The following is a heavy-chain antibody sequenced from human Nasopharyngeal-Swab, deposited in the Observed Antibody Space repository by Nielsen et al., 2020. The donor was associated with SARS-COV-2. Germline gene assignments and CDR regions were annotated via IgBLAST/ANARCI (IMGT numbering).Heavy chain of an antibody. Sequence: VRQMPGKGLEWLSYISTSGNTVYYADSVKGRFTISRDNAENSLYLQMNSLGDEDTAVYYCARDRWSGGIVVVPAAKDVWGKGTTVTVSS. J-gene: IGHJ6*04. CDR2: ISTSGNTV. CDR3: ARDRWSGGIVVVPAAKDV. D-gene: IGHD2-2*01. V-gene: IGHV3-48*02.